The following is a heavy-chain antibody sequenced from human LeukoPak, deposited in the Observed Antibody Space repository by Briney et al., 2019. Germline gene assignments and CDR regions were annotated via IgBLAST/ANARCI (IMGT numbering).Heavy chain of an antibody. Sequence: GGSLRLSCAASGFTFSRYAMHWVRQAPGKGLEWVAVVSYDGSNRYYVDSVKGRFTISRDPSKNTLYLQMNTLRAEDTATYYCARGAESSGYYYLSKYWGQGALVTVSS. V-gene: IGHV3-30-3*01. CDR1: GFTFSRYA. J-gene: IGHJ4*02. D-gene: IGHD3-22*01. CDR3: ARGAESSGYYYLSKY. CDR2: VSYDGSNR.